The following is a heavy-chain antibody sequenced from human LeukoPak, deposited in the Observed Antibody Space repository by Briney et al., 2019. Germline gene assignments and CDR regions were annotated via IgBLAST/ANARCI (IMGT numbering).Heavy chain of an antibody. D-gene: IGHD3-3*01. CDR3: ARGDFWSAYYNA. CDR2: IYSGNTT. CDR1: GFTVSNNY. V-gene: IGHV3-66*01. J-gene: IGHJ5*02. Sequence: PGGSLRLSCAVSGFTVSNNYMSWVRQAPGKGLEWVSIIYSGNTTYHADSVKGRFTISRDNSRNTLHLQMNSLRAEDTAVYYCARGDFWSAYYNAWGQGTLVTVSS.